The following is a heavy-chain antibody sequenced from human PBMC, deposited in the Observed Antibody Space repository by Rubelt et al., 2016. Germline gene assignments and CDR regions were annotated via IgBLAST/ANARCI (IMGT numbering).Heavy chain of an antibody. CDR3: ARDIYSGSYYGY. CDR2: INAGNGNT. Sequence: QVQLVQSGAVVKKPGASVKVSCKASGYTFTSYAMHWVRQAPGQRLEWMGWINAGNGNTKHSQKFQGRVTITRDTSASTAYMELSSLRSEDTAVYYCARDIYSGSYYGYWGQGTLVTVSS. CDR1: GYTFTSYA. J-gene: IGHJ4*02. D-gene: IGHD1-26*01. V-gene: IGHV1-3*01.